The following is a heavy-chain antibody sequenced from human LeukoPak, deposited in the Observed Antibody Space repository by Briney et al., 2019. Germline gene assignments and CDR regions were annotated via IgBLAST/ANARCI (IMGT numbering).Heavy chain of an antibody. D-gene: IGHD3-9*01. CDR2: ISSSSSYI. V-gene: IGHV3-21*01. CDR3: ARQRGYDILTGSYGMDV. CDR1: GFTFSSYS. J-gene: IGHJ6*02. Sequence: KSGGSLRLSCAASGFTFSSYSMNWVRQAPGKGLEWVSSISSSSSYIYYADSVKGRFTISRDNAKNSLYLQMNSLRAEDTAVYYCARQRGYDILTGSYGMDVWAKGPRSPSP.